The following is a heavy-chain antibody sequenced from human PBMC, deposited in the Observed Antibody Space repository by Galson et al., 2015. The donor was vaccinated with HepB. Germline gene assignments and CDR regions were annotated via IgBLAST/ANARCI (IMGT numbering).Heavy chain of an antibody. CDR1: GGSISSGGYY. D-gene: IGHD3-10*01. V-gene: IGHV4-31*03. CDR2: IYYSGST. Sequence: LTCTVSGGSISSGGYYWSWIRQHPGKGLEWIGYIYYSGSTYYNPSLKSRVTISVDTSKNQFSLKLSSVTAADTAVYYCARGVVRGVMDYWGQGTLVTDSS. J-gene: IGHJ4*02. CDR3: ARGVVRGVMDY.